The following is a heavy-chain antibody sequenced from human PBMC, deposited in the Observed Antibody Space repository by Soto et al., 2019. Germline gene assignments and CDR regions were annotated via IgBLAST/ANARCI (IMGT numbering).Heavy chain of an antibody. Sequence: GAPVKVSCKASGGTFSSYAISWVRQAPGQGLEWMGGIIPIFGTANYAQKFQGRVTITADESTSTAYMELSSLRSEDTAVYYCARCGEGESTSNYYYYGMDVWGQGTTVTVSS. V-gene: IGHV1-69*13. D-gene: IGHD3-16*01. CDR3: ARCGEGESTSNYYYYGMDV. CDR2: IIPIFGTA. CDR1: GGTFSSYA. J-gene: IGHJ6*02.